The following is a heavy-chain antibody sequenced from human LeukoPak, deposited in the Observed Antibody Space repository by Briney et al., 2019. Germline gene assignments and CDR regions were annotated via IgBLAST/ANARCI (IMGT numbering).Heavy chain of an antibody. J-gene: IGHJ4*02. V-gene: IGHV3-23*01. Sequence: GGSLRLSCAASGFTFSNAWMSWVRQAPGKGLEWVSAISGSGGSTYYADSVKGRFTISRDNSKNTLYLQMNSLRAEDTAVYYCAKGPVQQLAGDYWGQGTLVTVSS. CDR3: AKGPVQQLAGDY. CDR1: GFTFSNAW. CDR2: ISGSGGST. D-gene: IGHD6-13*01.